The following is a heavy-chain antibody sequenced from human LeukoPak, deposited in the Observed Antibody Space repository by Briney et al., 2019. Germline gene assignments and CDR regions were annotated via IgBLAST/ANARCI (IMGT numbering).Heavy chain of an antibody. CDR2: ISGDGRGT. J-gene: IGHJ3*02. D-gene: IGHD2-21*02. V-gene: IGHV3-74*01. Sequence: GGSLRLSCAASGFIFTDYWMHWVRQGPGKELVWVARISGDGRGTTYADSVKGRFTISRDNAKNSLYLQMNSLRAEDTALYHCAKVDHCGGDCYPRGNDAFDIWGQGTMVTVSS. CDR3: AKVDHCGGDCYPRGNDAFDI. CDR1: GFIFTDYW.